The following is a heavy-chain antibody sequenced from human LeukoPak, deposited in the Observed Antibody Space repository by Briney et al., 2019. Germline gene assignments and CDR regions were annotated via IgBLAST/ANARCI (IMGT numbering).Heavy chain of an antibody. Sequence: ASVKVSCKASGYTFTGYYMHWVRQAPGQGLEWMGWINPNSGGTNYAQKFQGRVTMTRDTSISTAYMELSRLRSDDTAVYYCARDLDTFWSGYYREKYYFDYWGQGTLVTVSS. CDR3: ARDLDTFWSGYYREKYYFDY. J-gene: IGHJ4*02. V-gene: IGHV1-2*02. CDR2: INPNSGGT. CDR1: GYTFTGYY. D-gene: IGHD3-3*01.